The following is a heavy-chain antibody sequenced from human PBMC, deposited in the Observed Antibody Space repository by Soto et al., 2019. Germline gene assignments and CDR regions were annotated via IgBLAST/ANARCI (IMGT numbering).Heavy chain of an antibody. CDR3: TTERDYYGSGSYFPFDY. CDR2: IKSKTDGGTT. V-gene: IGHV3-15*01. CDR1: GFTFSNAW. D-gene: IGHD3-10*01. J-gene: IGHJ4*02. Sequence: VQLVESGGGLVKPGGSLRLSCAASGFTFSNAWMSWVRQAPGKGLEWVGRIKSKTDGGTTDYAAPVKGRFTISRDDSKNTLYLQMNSLKTEDTAVYYCTTERDYYGSGSYFPFDYWGQETLVTVSS.